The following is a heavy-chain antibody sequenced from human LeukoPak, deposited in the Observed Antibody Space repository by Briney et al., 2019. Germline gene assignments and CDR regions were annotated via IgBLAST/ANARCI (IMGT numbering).Heavy chain of an antibody. Sequence: ASVTVSFTASGGTFSSYAISWVRQAPGQGLEWMGGIIPIFGTANYAQKFQGRVTITADESTSTAYMELSSLRSEDTAVYYCTLFYCTNGVCYKDYYYGMDVWGQGTTVTVSS. CDR3: TLFYCTNGVCYKDYYYGMDV. CDR2: IIPIFGTA. V-gene: IGHV1-69*13. J-gene: IGHJ6*02. CDR1: GGTFSSYA. D-gene: IGHD2-8*01.